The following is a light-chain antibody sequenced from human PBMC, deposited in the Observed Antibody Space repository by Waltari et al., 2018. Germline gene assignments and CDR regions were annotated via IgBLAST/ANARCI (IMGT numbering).Light chain of an antibody. CDR3: QTGGHGTWV. CDR1: SGHTSTA. V-gene: IGLV4-69*01. CDR2: VNSDGSH. Sequence: QLVLTQSPSASASLVASVRLTCTLSSGHTSTAIAWHQQQPEKGPRYLMKVNSDGSHTKGDEIPDRFSGSSSGAERYLTISSLQSEDEADYYCQTGGHGTWVFGGGTKLTVL. J-gene: IGLJ3*02.